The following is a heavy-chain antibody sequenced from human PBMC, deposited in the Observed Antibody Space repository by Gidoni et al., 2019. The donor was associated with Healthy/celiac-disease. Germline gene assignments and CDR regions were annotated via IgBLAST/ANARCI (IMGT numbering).Heavy chain of an antibody. CDR1: GFTVRSSY. CDR3: ARDWGGDWFDP. D-gene: IGHD7-27*01. J-gene: IGHJ5*02. Sequence: EVQPVESGGGLFQPGGSLRLSCAASGFTVRSSYMSWFRQAPGKGLEWVSVIYSGGSTYYAASVKGRFTISRDNSKKTVYLQMNSLRAEDTAVDYCARDWGGDWFDPWGQGTLATVSS. CDR2: IYSGGST. V-gene: IGHV3-53*01.